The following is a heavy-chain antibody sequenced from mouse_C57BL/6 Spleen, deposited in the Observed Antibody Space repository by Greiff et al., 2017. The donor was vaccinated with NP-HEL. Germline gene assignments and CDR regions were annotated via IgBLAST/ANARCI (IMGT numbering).Heavy chain of an antibody. CDR2: ISSGSSTI. CDR3: ARGYDGYYVGYFDY. D-gene: IGHD2-3*01. Sequence: EVQVVESGGGLVKPGGSLKLSCAASGFTFSDYGMHWVRQAPEKGLEWVAYISSGSSTIYYADTVKGRFTISRDNAKNTLFLQMTSLRSEDTAMYYCARGYDGYYVGYFDYWGQGTTLTVSS. V-gene: IGHV5-17*01. CDR1: GFTFSDYG. J-gene: IGHJ2*01.